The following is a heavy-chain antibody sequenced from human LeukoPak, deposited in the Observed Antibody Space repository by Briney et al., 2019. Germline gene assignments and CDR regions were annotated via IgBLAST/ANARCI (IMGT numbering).Heavy chain of an antibody. CDR2: MSYDGFNK. CDR3: AKTKGYSYGYYFDY. Sequence: GGSLRLSCAASGFTFSSYAMHWVRQSLGKGLEWVAVMSYDGFNKYYADSVKGRFTISRANSKNTLYLQMNSLRAEDTAVYYCAKTKGYSYGYYFDYWGQGTLVTVSS. CDR1: GFTFSSYA. D-gene: IGHD5-18*01. J-gene: IGHJ4*02. V-gene: IGHV3-30*18.